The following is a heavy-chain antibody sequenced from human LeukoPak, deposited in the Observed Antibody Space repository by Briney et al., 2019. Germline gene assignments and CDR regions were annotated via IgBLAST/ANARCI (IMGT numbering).Heavy chain of an antibody. D-gene: IGHD2/OR15-2a*01. Sequence: GGSLRLSCAASGNYWMHWVRQAPGKGLVWVSHINSDGSWTSYADSVKGRFTISKDNAKNTVYLQMNSPRAEDTAVYYCVSFYETYWGRGTLVTVSS. CDR2: INSDGSWT. V-gene: IGHV3-74*01. CDR1: GNYW. CDR3: VSFYETY. J-gene: IGHJ4*02.